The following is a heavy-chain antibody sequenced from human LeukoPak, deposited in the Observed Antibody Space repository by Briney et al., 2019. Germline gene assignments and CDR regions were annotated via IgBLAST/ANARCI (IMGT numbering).Heavy chain of an antibody. CDR1: GYTFTSYG. V-gene: IGHV1-46*01. Sequence: ASVKVSCKASGYTFTSYGISWVRQAPGQGLEWMGIINPSGGSTSYAQKFQGRVTMTRDTSTSTVYMELSSLRSEDTAVYYCARDGDNYYDSSGYYYDLDYWGQGTLVTVSS. CDR3: ARDGDNYYDSSGYYYDLDY. D-gene: IGHD3-22*01. CDR2: INPSGGST. J-gene: IGHJ4*02.